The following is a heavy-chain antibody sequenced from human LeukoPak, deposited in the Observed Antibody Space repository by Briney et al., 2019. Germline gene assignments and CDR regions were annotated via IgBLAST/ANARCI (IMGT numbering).Heavy chain of an antibody. D-gene: IGHD1-26*01. CDR1: GHTFTGYY. CDR3: TRRLGGSSEGYDY. J-gene: IGHJ4*02. V-gene: IGHV1-2*02. Sequence: GASVKVSCKASGHTFTGYYIHWVRQAPGQGLEWMGWINPNNGGTKYTQKFLGRVTMTGDTSINTAYMEVISLRSDDTAVYYCTRRLGGSSEGYDYWGQGTLVTVSS. CDR2: INPNNGGT.